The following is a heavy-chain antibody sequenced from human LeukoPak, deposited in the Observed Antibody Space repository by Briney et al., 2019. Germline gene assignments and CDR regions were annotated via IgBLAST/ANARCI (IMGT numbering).Heavy chain of an antibody. CDR2: ISGSGGST. D-gene: IGHD6-19*01. J-gene: IGHJ4*02. V-gene: IGHV3-23*01. CDR3: AKDSANGWLVLFSVHSY. Sequence: GESLKISCAASGFTFSSYAVSWVRQAPGRGLERVSAISGSGGSTYYADSVKGRFTISRDNSKNTLYLQMNSLRAEDTAVYYCAKDSANGWLVLFSVHSYWGQGTLVTVSS. CDR1: GFTFSSYA.